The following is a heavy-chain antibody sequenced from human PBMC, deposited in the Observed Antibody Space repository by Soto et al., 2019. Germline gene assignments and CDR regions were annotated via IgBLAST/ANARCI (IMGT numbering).Heavy chain of an antibody. CDR1: GGTFSSYA. Sequence: QVQLVQSGAEVKKPGSSVKVSCKASGGTFSSYAISWARQAPGQGLEWMGGIIPIFGTADYAQKLQGRVTITADESTSTAYMALSSLRSEDTAVYYWATTEMGNYYYGMDVWGQGTKVTVSS. CDR2: IIPIFGTA. CDR3: ATTEMGNYYYGMDV. J-gene: IGHJ6*02. D-gene: IGHD7-27*01. V-gene: IGHV1-69*12.